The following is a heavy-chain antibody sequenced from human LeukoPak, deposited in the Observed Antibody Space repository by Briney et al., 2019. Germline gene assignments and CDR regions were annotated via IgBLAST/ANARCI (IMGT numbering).Heavy chain of an antibody. CDR3: ARGSGHLRYFDWSHPDDPFYY. CDR1: GYTFTGYY. J-gene: IGHJ4*02. CDR2: INPNSGGT. Sequence: ASVKVSCKASGYTFTGYYMHWVRQAPGQGLEWMGWINPNSGGTNYAQKFQGRVTMTRDTSISTAYMELSRLRSDDTAVYYCARGSGHLRYFDWSHPDDPFYYWGQGTLVTVSS. D-gene: IGHD3-9*01. V-gene: IGHV1-2*02.